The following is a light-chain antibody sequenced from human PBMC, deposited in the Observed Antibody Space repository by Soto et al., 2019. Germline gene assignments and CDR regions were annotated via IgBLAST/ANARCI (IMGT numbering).Light chain of an antibody. CDR3: SSYAATNNYV. CDR2: EVT. CDR1: SSDVGGYNF. V-gene: IGLV2-8*01. J-gene: IGLJ1*01. Sequence: QSALAHPPSASGSPGQSVTISCTGTSSDVGGYNFVSWYQQHPGKAPQLIIYEVTKRPSGVPDRFSGSKSGNTASLTVSGLQTEDEADYYCSSYAATNNYVFGSGTKVTVL.